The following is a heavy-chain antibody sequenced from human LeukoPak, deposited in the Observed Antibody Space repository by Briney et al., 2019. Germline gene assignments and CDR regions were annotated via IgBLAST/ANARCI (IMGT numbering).Heavy chain of an antibody. D-gene: IGHD5-18*01. V-gene: IGHV4-38-2*02. Sequence: SETLSLTCIVSGYSISSGYYWGWIRQRPGRGLEWIGGVYHSGTTYYNPSLKSRVTISLDTSKNQFSLKLTSVTAADTAVYYCARAVDTAMVARTWFDYWGQGTLVTVSS. J-gene: IGHJ4*02. CDR3: ARAVDTAMVARTWFDY. CDR1: GYSISSGYY. CDR2: VYHSGTT.